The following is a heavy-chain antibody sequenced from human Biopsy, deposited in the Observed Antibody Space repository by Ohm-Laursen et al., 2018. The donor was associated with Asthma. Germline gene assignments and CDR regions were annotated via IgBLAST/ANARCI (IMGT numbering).Heavy chain of an antibody. CDR1: GGSISSNFYY. CDR3: ARQPIAEPGTTFYYYYGMDV. V-gene: IGHV4-39*01. J-gene: IGHJ6*02. Sequence: SETLSLTCTVSGGSISSNFYYWGWIRQPPGKGLEWIGNIYKSGQVYYNLSLKSRVTISVGTSENQFSLQLRSVTAADTAVYYCARQPIAEPGTTFYYYYGMDVWGQGTTVTVSS. D-gene: IGHD6-13*01. CDR2: IYKSGQV.